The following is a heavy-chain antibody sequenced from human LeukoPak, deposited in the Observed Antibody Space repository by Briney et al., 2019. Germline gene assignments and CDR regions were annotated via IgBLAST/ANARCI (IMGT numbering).Heavy chain of an antibody. V-gene: IGHV3-7*03. CDR3: VRNNAMDV. CDR1: GFTLSNHW. Sequence: GGSLRLSCAASGFTLSNHWMTWVRQVPGRGPEWVANVNRNGSETYYLDSVKGRFTISRDNAKNSLYLQMNSLRAEDTALYYCVRNNAMDVWGQGTTVIVSS. J-gene: IGHJ6*02. D-gene: IGHD2-8*01. CDR2: VNRNGSET.